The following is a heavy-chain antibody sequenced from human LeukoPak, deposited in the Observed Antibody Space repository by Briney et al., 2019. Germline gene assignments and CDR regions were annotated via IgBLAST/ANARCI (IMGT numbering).Heavy chain of an antibody. J-gene: IGHJ4*02. CDR3: ARENFDY. CDR2: ISSSSIYI. Sequence: PGGSLRLSCAAWGFTFRSYSMKGVRQATGKGLEWVSSISSSSIYIYYADSVKRRFTISRDNAKNSLYLQMNSLRAEDTAVYYCARENFDYWGQGTLVTVSS. CDR1: GFTFRSYS. V-gene: IGHV3-21*01.